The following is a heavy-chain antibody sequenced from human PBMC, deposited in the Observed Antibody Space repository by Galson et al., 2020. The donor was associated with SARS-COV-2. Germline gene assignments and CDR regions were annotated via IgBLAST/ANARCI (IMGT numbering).Heavy chain of an antibody. V-gene: IGHV3-66*01. CDR3: ARERSRRAVATTFQH. CDR1: GFSVSTNY. CDR2: IYNGDST. Sequence: TGGSLRLSCAASGFSVSTNYMSWVRQAPGKGLERVSIIYNGDSTYYADSVKGRFTISRDNIKNTLSLQMTSLRVEDTAVYYCARERSRRAVATTFQHWGQGTLVTVSS. D-gene: IGHD6-19*01. J-gene: IGHJ1*01.